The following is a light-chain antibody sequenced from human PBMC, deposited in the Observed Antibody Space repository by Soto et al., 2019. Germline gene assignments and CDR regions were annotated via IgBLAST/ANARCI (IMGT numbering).Light chain of an antibody. Sequence: QSALPQPRSVSGSPGQSVTISCTGTSSDVGGYNYVSWYKQHPGKAPQLMIYDVNKRPSGVPDRFSGFKSGNTASLTISGLQAEAEADYYCCSYAGSYTWVFGGGTKVTVL. CDR2: DVN. CDR3: CSYAGSYTWV. J-gene: IGLJ3*02. V-gene: IGLV2-11*01. CDR1: SSDVGGYNY.